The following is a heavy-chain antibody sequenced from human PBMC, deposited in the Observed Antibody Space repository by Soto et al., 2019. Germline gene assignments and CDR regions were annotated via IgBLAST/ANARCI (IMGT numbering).Heavy chain of an antibody. V-gene: IGHV4-61*01. D-gene: IGHD1-26*01. CDR2: IYYTGST. J-gene: IGHJ3*01. CDR1: GGPVSGGSYY. Sequence: QVQLQESGPGLVKPSETLSLTCTVSGGPVSGGSYYWSWIRQPPGKGLEWIGYIYYTGSTNYNPALTSRVTITIDTSKNQFSLRLTSVSAADTAIYYCARGGLSVYGTYYFSPQAFWGQGTLVTVSS. CDR3: ARGGLSVYGTYYFSPQAF.